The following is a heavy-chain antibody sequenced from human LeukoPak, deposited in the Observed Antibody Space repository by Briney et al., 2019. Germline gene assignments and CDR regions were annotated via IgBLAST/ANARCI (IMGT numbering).Heavy chain of an antibody. V-gene: IGHV3-23*01. Sequence: GGSLRLSCAASGFTFSSHALSWVRQAPGEGLEWVSSLSGSGYNTYYADSVKGRFPISRDNSKNTVYLQMNSLRAEDTAVYYCAKDPSGTRYFDYWGQGTLVTVSS. CDR2: LSGSGYNT. CDR1: GFTFSSHA. CDR3: AKDPSGTRYFDY. D-gene: IGHD2-2*01. J-gene: IGHJ4*02.